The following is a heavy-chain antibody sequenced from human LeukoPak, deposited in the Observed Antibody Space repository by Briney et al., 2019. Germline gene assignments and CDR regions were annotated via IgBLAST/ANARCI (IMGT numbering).Heavy chain of an antibody. J-gene: IGHJ4*02. D-gene: IGHD5-12*01. Sequence: ASVKVSCKTSGYTFTDYYIHWARQAPGQGLEFMGWVNPHSGGTSYAAKFRGRVTLTRDTSTTTSYMDLSSLTSDDTAVYYCARDRSSLYNGNYAFWGQETLVTVSS. CDR1: GYTFTDYY. CDR3: ARDRSSLYNGNYAF. CDR2: VNPHSGGT. V-gene: IGHV1-2*02.